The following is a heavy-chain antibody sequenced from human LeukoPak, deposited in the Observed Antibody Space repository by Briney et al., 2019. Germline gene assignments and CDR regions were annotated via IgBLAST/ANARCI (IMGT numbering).Heavy chain of an antibody. V-gene: IGHV3-23*01. D-gene: IGHD6-13*01. CDR2: ISGSGGST. J-gene: IGHJ4*02. CDR3: ASYIAAGGRGFDY. Sequence: GGSLRLSCAASGFTFSSYAMSWVRQAPGKGLHWVSCISGSGGSTYYADSVKGRFTISRDNSQNTLYLQMNSLSAEDTAVYYCASYIAAGGRGFDYWGQGTMVTVSS. CDR1: GFTFSSYA.